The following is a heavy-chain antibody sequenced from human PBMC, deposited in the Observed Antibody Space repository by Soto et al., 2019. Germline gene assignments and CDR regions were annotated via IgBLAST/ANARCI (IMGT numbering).Heavy chain of an antibody. Sequence: EVRLLESGGGLVQPGGSLRLSCAASGFTFSSYAMSWVRQAPGKGLEWVSAISGSGGSTYYADSVKGRFTISRDNSKNTLYLQMNSLRAEDTAVYYCALHQAEGGYCSGGSCPETSYYYYYYGMDVWGQGTTVTVSS. V-gene: IGHV3-23*01. CDR3: ALHQAEGGYCSGGSCPETSYYYYYYGMDV. CDR1: GFTFSSYA. J-gene: IGHJ6*02. D-gene: IGHD2-15*01. CDR2: ISGSGGST.